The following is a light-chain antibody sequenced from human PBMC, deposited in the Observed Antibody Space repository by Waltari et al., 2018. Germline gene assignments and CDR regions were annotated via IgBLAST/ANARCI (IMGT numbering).Light chain of an antibody. J-gene: IGLJ3*02. V-gene: IGLV3-21*04. CDR2: YDS. CDR1: NIATKN. CDR3: QVWDSTSDYRGV. Sequence: SLVLSQPPSVSVAPGKTARITCGGNNIATKNVHSYQQKPGQAPVLVIYYDSDRPSGIPGRFSGSNSGNAATLTISRVEAGDEADYYCQVWDSTSDYRGVFGGGTKLTVL.